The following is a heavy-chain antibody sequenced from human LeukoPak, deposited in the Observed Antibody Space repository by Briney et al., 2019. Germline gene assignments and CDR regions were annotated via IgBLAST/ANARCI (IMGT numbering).Heavy chain of an antibody. CDR3: ARDLDDPGSYHDY. J-gene: IGHJ4*02. CDR2: ISFDGSSK. V-gene: IGHV3-30-3*01. D-gene: IGHD3-10*01. Sequence: PGGSLRLSCATSGFTFSNYGMHRVRQTPGKGLEWVAVISFDGSSKYYGDSVRDRFTISRDNAKNSLYLQMNSLRDEDTAVYFCARDLDDPGSYHDYWGQGTLVTVSS. CDR1: GFTFSNYG.